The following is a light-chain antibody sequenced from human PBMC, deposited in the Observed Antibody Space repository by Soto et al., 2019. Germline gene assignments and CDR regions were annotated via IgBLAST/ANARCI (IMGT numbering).Light chain of an antibody. Sequence: EIVVTQSPDTLSLSPGERSTLSCRASQSVSSNLAWYQQKPGQAPRLLIYGASTRATGIPARFSGSGSGTEFTLTISSLQSEDFAVYYCQQYNNWPQTFGQGTKVDI. CDR2: GAS. V-gene: IGKV3-15*01. J-gene: IGKJ1*01. CDR3: QQYNNWPQT. CDR1: QSVSSN.